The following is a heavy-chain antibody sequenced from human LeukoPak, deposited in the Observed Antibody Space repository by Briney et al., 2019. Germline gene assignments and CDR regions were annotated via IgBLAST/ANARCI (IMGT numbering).Heavy chain of an antibody. Sequence: GGSLRLFCAASGFTFGSYVMSWVRQAPGKGLEWVSDISGNAVNTYYADSVKGRFTISRDNSKNTLYLQMNSLRAEDTAVFYCATFGVVTRDYYFQYWGQGAQVTVSS. CDR3: ATFGVVTRDYYFQY. CDR2: ISGNAVNT. J-gene: IGHJ4*02. V-gene: IGHV3-23*01. D-gene: IGHD3-10*01. CDR1: GFTFGSYV.